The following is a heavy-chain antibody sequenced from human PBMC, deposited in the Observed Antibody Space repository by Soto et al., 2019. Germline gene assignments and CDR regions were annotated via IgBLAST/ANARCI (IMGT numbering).Heavy chain of an antibody. J-gene: IGHJ5*02. CDR2: ISGSGFKK. Sequence: GGSLRLSCAASGFIFENFGMSWVRQAPGKGLEWISSISGSGFKKYYADSVKGRFTISRDNSKSTLYLELNNLSAEDTAVYHCAKNQGVELVPLATVDWFDPWGQGSVVTVSS. V-gene: IGHV3-23*01. D-gene: IGHD1-26*01. CDR3: AKNQGVELVPLATVDWFDP. CDR1: GFIFENFG.